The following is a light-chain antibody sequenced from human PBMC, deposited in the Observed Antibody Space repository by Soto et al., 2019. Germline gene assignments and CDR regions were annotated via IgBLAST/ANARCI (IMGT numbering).Light chain of an antibody. CDR1: QGISSA. Sequence: AIQLTQSPSSLSASVGDRVTITCRASQGISSALAWYQQKPGQAPKLLIYDASSLESGVPSRFSGSGSGTDFTLTISSLQPEDFATYYCQQFNNYPHVITFGQGTRLEIK. V-gene: IGKV1D-13*01. J-gene: IGKJ5*01. CDR3: QQFNNYPHVIT. CDR2: DAS.